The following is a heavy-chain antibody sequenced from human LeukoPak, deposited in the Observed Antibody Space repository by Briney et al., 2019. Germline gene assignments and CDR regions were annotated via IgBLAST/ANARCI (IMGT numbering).Heavy chain of an antibody. Sequence: SETLSLTCAVYGGSFSGYYWSWIRQPAGKGLEWIGRIYTSGSTNCNPSLKSRVTISVDTSKNQFSLKLSSVTAADTAVYYCAREERMVRGVNLDYWGQGTLVTVSS. CDR2: IYTSGST. D-gene: IGHD3-10*01. CDR3: AREERMVRGVNLDY. J-gene: IGHJ4*02. V-gene: IGHV4-4*07. CDR1: GGSFSGYY.